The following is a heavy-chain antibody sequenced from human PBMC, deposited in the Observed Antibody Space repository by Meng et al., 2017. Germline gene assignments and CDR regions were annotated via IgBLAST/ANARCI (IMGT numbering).Heavy chain of an antibody. CDR1: GYTFTSYD. CDR3: ARGPGVVATNLDY. V-gene: IGHV1-8*03. CDR2: MNPNSGNT. D-gene: IGHD2-15*01. Sequence: ASVKVSCKASGYTFTSYDINWVRQATGQGLEWMGWMNPNSGNTGYAQKFQGRVTITRNTSISTAYMELSSLRSEDTAGYYCARGPGVVATNLDYWGQGTLVTVSS. J-gene: IGHJ4*02.